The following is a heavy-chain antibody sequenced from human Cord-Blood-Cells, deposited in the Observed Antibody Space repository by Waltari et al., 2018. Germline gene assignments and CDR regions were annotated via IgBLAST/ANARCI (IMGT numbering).Heavy chain of an antibody. D-gene: IGHD3-3*01. J-gene: IGHJ5*02. Sequence: QVQLQQWGAGLLKPSETLSLTCAVYGGSFSGYYWSWIRQPPGKGLEWIGEINHSGSTNYNPTIKSRVTISVDTSKNQFSLKLSSVTAADTAVYYCAGTSRFLEWLLYGGFDPWGQGTLVTVSS. V-gene: IGHV4-34*01. CDR3: AGTSRFLEWLLYGGFDP. CDR2: INHSGST. CDR1: GGSFSGYY.